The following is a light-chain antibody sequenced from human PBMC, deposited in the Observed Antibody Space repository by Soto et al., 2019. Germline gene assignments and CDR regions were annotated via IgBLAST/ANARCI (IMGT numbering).Light chain of an antibody. Sequence: IVLSQSPGTLSLSPGETAPLSCRASQTVNSDYLAWFQQRPGQAPRLLIYDTSNRATGVPARFSGSGSGTDFTLTISSLQSEDFAVYYCQQYNSWPPITFGQGTRLAI. J-gene: IGKJ5*01. V-gene: IGKV3-20*01. CDR2: DTS. CDR1: QTVNSDY. CDR3: QQYNSWPPIT.